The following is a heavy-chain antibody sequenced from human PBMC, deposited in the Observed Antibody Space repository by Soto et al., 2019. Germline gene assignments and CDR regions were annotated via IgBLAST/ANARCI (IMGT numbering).Heavy chain of an antibody. Sequence: SETLSLTCTVSGGSISSYYWSWIRQPPGKGLEWIGYIYYSGSTNYNPSLKSRVTISVDTSKNQFSLKLSSVTAADTAVYYCARVPRKGSYYYYGMDVWGQGTTVTVSS. V-gene: IGHV4-59*01. CDR3: ARVPRKGSYYYYGMDV. J-gene: IGHJ6*02. CDR1: GGSISSYY. CDR2: IYYSGST.